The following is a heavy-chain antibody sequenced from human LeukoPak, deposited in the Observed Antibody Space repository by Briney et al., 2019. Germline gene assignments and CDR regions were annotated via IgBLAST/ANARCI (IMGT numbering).Heavy chain of an antibody. CDR1: GLTFSSYS. Sequence: GGSLRLSCAASGLTFSSYSMNWVRQAPGKGLEWVSSISSSSSYIFYADSVKGRFTISRDNAKNSLYLQMNSLRAEDTAVYYCARGYGDYPLYFDYWGQGTLVTVSS. CDR2: ISSSSSYI. CDR3: ARGYGDYPLYFDY. D-gene: IGHD4-17*01. J-gene: IGHJ4*02. V-gene: IGHV3-21*01.